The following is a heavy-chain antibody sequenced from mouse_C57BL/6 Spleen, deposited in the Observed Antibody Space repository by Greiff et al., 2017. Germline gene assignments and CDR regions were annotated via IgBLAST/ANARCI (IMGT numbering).Heavy chain of an antibody. CDR3: ARSGYYGMGFAY. V-gene: IGHV1-54*01. J-gene: IGHJ3*01. CDR1: GYAFTNYL. Sequence: VQLQQSGAELVRPGTSVTVSCKASGYAFTNYLIEWVKQRPGQGLEWIGVINPGSGGTNYNEKFKGKATLTADKSSSTAYMQLSRLTSEDSAVYFCARSGYYGMGFAYWGQGTLVTVSA. D-gene: IGHD1-1*01. CDR2: INPGSGGT.